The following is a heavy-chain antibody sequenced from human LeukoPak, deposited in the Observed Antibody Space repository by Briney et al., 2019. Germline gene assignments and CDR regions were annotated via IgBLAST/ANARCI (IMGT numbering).Heavy chain of an antibody. J-gene: IGHJ3*01. Sequence: GGSLRLSCEASGFTFSNYEMNWVRQAPGKGLEWISYTRSSGSTEYADSVKGRFIISRDNAKNSLSLQMNSLRAGDTAIYYCARERVTTRGDALELWGQGTRVTVSS. CDR1: GFTFSNYE. CDR3: ARERVTTRGDALEL. D-gene: IGHD4-17*01. CDR2: TRSSGST. V-gene: IGHV3-48*03.